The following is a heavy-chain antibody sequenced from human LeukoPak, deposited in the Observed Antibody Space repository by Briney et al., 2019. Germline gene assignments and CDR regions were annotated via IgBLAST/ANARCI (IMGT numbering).Heavy chain of an antibody. CDR2: IHYSGST. V-gene: IGHV4-59*01. CDR1: GGSTSRYY. CDR3: ARWGYFDSSGYFVVDY. J-gene: IGHJ4*02. D-gene: IGHD3-22*01. Sequence: SETLSLTCTVSGGSTSRYYWNLIRQPAGERLEWIGWIHYSGSTAYNPSLESRVTMSVDTSKNRISLKMTSVTAADTATYYCARWGYFDSSGYFVVDYWGQGALVTVSS.